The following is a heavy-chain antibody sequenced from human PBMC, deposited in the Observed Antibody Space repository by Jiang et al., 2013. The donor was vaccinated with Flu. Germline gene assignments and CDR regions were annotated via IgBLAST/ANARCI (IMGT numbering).Heavy chain of an antibody. CDR3: ARGSLPSGGMDV. V-gene: IGHV3-30-3*01. J-gene: IGHJ6*02. CDR2: ISYDGSNK. D-gene: IGHD2-15*01. Sequence: VQLLESGGGVVQPGRSLRLSCAASGFTFSSYAMHWVRQAPGKGLEWVAVISYDGSNKYYADSVKGRFTISRDNSKNTLYLQMNSLRAEDTAVYYCARGSLPSGGMDVWGQGTTVTVSS. CDR1: GFTFSSYA.